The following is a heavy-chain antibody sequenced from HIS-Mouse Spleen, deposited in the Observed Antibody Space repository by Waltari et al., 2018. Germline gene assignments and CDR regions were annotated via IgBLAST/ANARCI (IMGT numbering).Heavy chain of an antibody. D-gene: IGHD6-6*01. J-gene: IGHJ4*02. CDR2: IYSGGST. CDR1: GFTVSSHS. V-gene: IGHV3-66*01. CDR3: ARKYSSSFDY. Sequence: EVQLVESGGGLVQPGGSLRLSCAASGFTVSSHSMGWARQAPGKGLEWVSVIYSGGSTYYADSVKGRFTISRDNSKNTLYLQMNSLRAEDTAVYYCARKYSSSFDYWGQGTLVTVSS.